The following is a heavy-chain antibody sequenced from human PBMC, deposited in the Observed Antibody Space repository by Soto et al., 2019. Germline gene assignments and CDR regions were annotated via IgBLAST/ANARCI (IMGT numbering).Heavy chain of an antibody. V-gene: IGHV4-39*01. D-gene: IGHD2-8*01. CDR3: VSQRTSVLTQAYFDY. CDR2: VYYRGRR. Sequence: SETLSLTCTGSGGSVSNSNYYWGWIRQSPGKWLEWIGRVYYRGRRYSKSSVKSRVTISVDTSKNQFSLNLNSVTASDTAVYYCVSQRTSVLTQAYFDYWGPGALVTVSS. J-gene: IGHJ4*02. CDR1: GGSVSNSNYY.